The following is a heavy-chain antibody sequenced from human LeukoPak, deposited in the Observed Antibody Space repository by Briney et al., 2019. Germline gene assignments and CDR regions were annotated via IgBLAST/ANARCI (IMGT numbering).Heavy chain of an antibody. Sequence: SETLSLTCTVSGGSISSSNWWSWVRQPPGKGLEWIGEIYHSGSTNYNPSLKSRVTISVDKSKNQFSLKLSSVTAADTAVYYCARDRRWDYYFDYWGQGTLVTVSS. V-gene: IGHV4-4*02. J-gene: IGHJ4*02. CDR3: ARDRRWDYYFDY. CDR2: IYHSGST. D-gene: IGHD1-26*01. CDR1: GGSISSSNW.